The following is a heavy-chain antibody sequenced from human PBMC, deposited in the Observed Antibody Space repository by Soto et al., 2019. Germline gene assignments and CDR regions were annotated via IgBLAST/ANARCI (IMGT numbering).Heavy chain of an antibody. J-gene: IGHJ4*02. V-gene: IGHV4-4*02. CDR3: ATAFGGWPPDS. Sequence: SETLSLTCAVSGASIGTSNWWSWVRQSPGKGLKWIGEIHDSGSTESNPSLKSRVTISLDKSKNQFSLNVSSVSAADTAVYYCATAFGGWPPDSWGQGTLVT. CDR2: IHDSGST. CDR1: GASIGTSNW. D-gene: IGHD6-19*01.